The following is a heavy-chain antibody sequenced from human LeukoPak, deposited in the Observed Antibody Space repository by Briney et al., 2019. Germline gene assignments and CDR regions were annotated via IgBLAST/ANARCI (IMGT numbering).Heavy chain of an antibody. CDR3: ASLSSGRQPYYFDY. V-gene: IGHV1-69*05. CDR1: GGTFSSYA. J-gene: IGHJ4*02. Sequence: SVKVSCKASGGTFSSYAISWVRQAPGQGLEWRGGISPIFGAGNYAQKFQGRVTIPTDESTSTAYMKLSSLRSEDTAVYYCASLSSGRQPYYFDYWGQGTLVSVSS. D-gene: IGHD3-22*01. CDR2: ISPIFGAG.